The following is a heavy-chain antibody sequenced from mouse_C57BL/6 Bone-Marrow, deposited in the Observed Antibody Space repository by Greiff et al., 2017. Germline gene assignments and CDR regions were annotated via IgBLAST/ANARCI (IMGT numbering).Heavy chain of an antibody. CDR2: ISSKSSNYAT. CDR3: VRDRDGYFDY. V-gene: IGHV10-3*01. Sequence: EVQLVESGGGLVQPKGSLKLSCAASGFTFTTYAMHWVRQAPGKGLEWVARISSKSSNYATYYADSVKDRFTISREDSQSMRYLQMNNLQAGDTAMYYCVRDRDGYFDYWGQGTTLTVSS. J-gene: IGHJ2*01. CDR1: GFTFTTYA.